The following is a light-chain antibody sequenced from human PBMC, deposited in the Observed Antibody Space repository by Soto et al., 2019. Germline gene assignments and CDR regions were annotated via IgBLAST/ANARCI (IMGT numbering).Light chain of an antibody. CDR3: QKYSSVPV. CDR1: QGIRNF. V-gene: IGKV1-27*01. CDR2: AAS. J-gene: IGKJ3*01. Sequence: DIQMTQSPTSLSASVGDRVTITCQASQGIRNFVAWYQQKPGTAPNLLIYAASNLQSGVPSRFSGSGSGTDFTITINSLQPEDVATYDCQKYSSVPVFGPGTKVEIK.